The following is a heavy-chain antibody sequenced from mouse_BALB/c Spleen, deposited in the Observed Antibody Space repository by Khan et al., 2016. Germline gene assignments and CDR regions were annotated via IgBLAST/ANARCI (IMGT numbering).Heavy chain of an antibody. J-gene: IGHJ4*01. Sequence: QVQLQQSGAELAKPGASVKMSCKASGYTFTSYWIHWVKQRPGQGLEWIGYINRSSYYTECNQRFKGKATLTADISSNTAYMQLSSLTSEDSAVYYCARNDYYYYAMDYWGQGTSVTVSS. CDR2: INRSSYYT. D-gene: IGHD2-13*01. CDR3: ARNDYYYYAMDY. CDR1: GYTFTSYW. V-gene: IGHV1-7*01.